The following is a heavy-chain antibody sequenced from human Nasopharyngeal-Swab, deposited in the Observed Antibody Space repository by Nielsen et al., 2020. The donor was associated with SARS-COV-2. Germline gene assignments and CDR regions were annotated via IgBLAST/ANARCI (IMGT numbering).Heavy chain of an antibody. D-gene: IGHD6-19*01. CDR2: ISGSGGST. J-gene: IGHJ4*02. Sequence: GESLKISCAASGFTFSSYAMSWVRQAPGKGLERVSAISGSGGSTYYADSVKGRFIISRDNSKNTLYLQMNSLRAEDTAVYYCAKSSQYSSGWYGIGFDYWGQGTLVTVSS. V-gene: IGHV3-23*01. CDR1: GFTFSSYA. CDR3: AKSSQYSSGWYGIGFDY.